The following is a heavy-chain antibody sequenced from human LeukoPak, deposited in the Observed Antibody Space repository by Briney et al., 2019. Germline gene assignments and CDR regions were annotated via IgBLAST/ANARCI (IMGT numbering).Heavy chain of an antibody. J-gene: IGHJ4*02. CDR1: GFSFSTYW. D-gene: IGHD3-16*01. Sequence: GGSLRLSCAASGFSFSTYWMHWVRQVPGKGPEWVSHITPDGSSTNYADSLKGRFTISRDNAKNTLYLQMNSLRAEDTAVYYCSSQISRGGNWGQGTLVTVSS. CDR2: ITPDGSST. V-gene: IGHV3-74*01. CDR3: SSQISRGGN.